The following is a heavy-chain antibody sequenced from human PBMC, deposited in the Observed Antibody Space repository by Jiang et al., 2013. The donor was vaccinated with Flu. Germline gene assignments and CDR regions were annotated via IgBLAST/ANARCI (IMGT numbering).Heavy chain of an antibody. Sequence: VQLVESGGGVVQPGRSLRLSCAASGFTFSSYAMHWVRQAPGKGLEWVAVISYDGSNKYYADSVKGRFTISRDNSKNTLYLQMNSLRAEDTAVYYCARGGSYYYDSSGYYYDFYAFDYWGQGTLVTVSS. CDR2: ISYDGSNK. CDR3: ARGGSYYYDSSGYYYDFYAFDY. D-gene: IGHD3-22*01. V-gene: IGHV3-30-3*01. CDR1: GFTFSSYA. J-gene: IGHJ4*02.